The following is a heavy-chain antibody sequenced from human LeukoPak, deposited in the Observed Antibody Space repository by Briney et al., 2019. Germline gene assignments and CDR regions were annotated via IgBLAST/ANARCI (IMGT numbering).Heavy chain of an antibody. D-gene: IGHD3-10*01. V-gene: IGHV3-53*01. CDR3: GLSMVRALSPDY. CDR2: IYSSGST. CDR1: GFTLSSNY. J-gene: IGHJ4*02. Sequence: PGGSLRLSCAASGFTLSSNYMSWVRQAPGKGLEWVSIIYSSGSTYYADSVKGRFTISRDDSKNTLYLQMDSLRDEDTAVYYCGLSMVRALSPDYWGQGTLVTVSS.